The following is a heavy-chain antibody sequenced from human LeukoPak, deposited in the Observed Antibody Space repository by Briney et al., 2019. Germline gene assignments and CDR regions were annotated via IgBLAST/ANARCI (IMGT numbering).Heavy chain of an antibody. J-gene: IGHJ4*02. V-gene: IGHV3-33*01. CDR2: IWYDGSNK. CDR1: GFTFSSYG. D-gene: IGHD3-16*02. Sequence: GGSLRLSCAASGFTFSSYGVHWVRQAPGKGLEWVAVIWYDGSNKYYADSVKGRFTISRDNSKNTLYLQMNSLRAEDTAVYYCARDPMYVWGSYRSPYYFDYWGQGTLVTVSS. CDR3: ARDPMYVWGSYRSPYYFDY.